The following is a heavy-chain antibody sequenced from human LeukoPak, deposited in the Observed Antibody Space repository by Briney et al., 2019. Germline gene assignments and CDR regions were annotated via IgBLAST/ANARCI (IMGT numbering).Heavy chain of an antibody. CDR1: GFSFSSYG. D-gene: IGHD2-15*01. Sequence: GGSLRLSCEASGFSFSSYGLHWVRQAPGKGLEWVAFIRYDGTNKYYADSVKGRFTISRDKSKNTLSLQMNNLRVDDTAVYYCANPLLAGYFQHWGQGTLVTVSS. J-gene: IGHJ1*01. V-gene: IGHV3-30*02. CDR3: ANPLLAGYFQH. CDR2: IRYDGTNK.